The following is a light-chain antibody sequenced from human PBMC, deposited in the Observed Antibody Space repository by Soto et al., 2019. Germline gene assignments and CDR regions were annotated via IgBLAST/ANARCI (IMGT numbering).Light chain of an antibody. CDR3: QQHNNYIPT. CDR1: QSVGRW. V-gene: IGKV1-5*03. J-gene: IGKJ1*01. CDR2: EAS. Sequence: DIQMTQSPSTLSASVGDRVTMTCRASQSVGRWLAWYQQKPGKAPKLLIYEASTLENGVPSRFSGSGSGTEFTLALSSLQPDDFATYFCQQHNNYIPTFGQGTKVEIK.